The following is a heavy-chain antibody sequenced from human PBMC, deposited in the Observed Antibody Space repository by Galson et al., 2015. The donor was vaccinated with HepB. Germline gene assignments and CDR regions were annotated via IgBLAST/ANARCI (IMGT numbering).Heavy chain of an antibody. CDR2: ISGSGGSK. V-gene: IGHV3-23*01. CDR3: AKGGEYYDSSAWHYFDY. Sequence: SLRLSCAASGFTFSSYAMRWVRQAPGKGLEWVSAISGSGGSKYYADSVKGRFTISRDNSKNTLYLQMNSLRAEDTAVYYCAKGGEYYDSSAWHYFDYWGQGTLVTVSS. CDR1: GFTFSSYA. J-gene: IGHJ4*02. D-gene: IGHD3-22*01.